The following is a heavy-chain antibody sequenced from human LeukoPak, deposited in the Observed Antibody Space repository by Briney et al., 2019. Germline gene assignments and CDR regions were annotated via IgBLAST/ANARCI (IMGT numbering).Heavy chain of an antibody. CDR2: MNPNSGNT. CDR1: GYTFTSYD. D-gene: IGHD3-3*01. V-gene: IGHV1-8*03. J-gene: IGHJ4*02. Sequence: ASVKVSCKASGYTFTSYDINWVRQAAGQGPEWMGWMNPNSGNTGYAQKFQGRVTITRNTSISTAYMELSSLRSEDTAVYSCARGPSWSGYSQPYYFDYCGQGTLVTVSS. CDR3: ARGPSWSGYSQPYYFDY.